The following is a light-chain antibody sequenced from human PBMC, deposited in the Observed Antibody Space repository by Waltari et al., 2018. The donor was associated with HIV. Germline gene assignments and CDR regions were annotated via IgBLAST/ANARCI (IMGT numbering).Light chain of an antibody. J-gene: IGLJ2*01. CDR1: SRHLGGYNY. CDR2: EVS. V-gene: IGLV2-8*01. Sequence: QSALTQPPSASGSPGQSVPTTCPGTSRHLGGYNYCTLYQQHPGKAPKLLIAEVSKRPSGVPDRFSGSKSGNTASLTVSGLQAEDEADYYCSSYAGSINVLFGGGTKLAVL. CDR3: SSYAGSINVL.